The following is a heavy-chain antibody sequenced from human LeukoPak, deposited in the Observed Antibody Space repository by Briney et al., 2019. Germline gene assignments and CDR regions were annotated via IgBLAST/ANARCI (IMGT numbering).Heavy chain of an antibody. V-gene: IGHV3-11*01. Sequence: PGGSLRLSCAASGFTFGDYYMSWIRQAPGKGLEWVSYISSSGSTIYYADSVKGRFTISRDNAKNSLYLQMNSLRAEDTAVYYCARDTSSGWPVGWYYGMDVWGQGTTVTVSS. CDR2: ISSSGSTI. CDR1: GFTFGDYY. CDR3: ARDTSSGWPVGWYYGMDV. D-gene: IGHD6-19*01. J-gene: IGHJ6*02.